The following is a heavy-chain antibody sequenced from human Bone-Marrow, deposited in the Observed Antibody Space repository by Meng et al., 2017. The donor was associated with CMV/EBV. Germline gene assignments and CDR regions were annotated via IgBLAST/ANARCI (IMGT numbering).Heavy chain of an antibody. Sequence: SETLSLTCAVYGGSFSGYYWSWIRQPPGKGLEWIGEINHSGSTNYNPSLKSRVTISVDTSKNQFSLKLSSVTAADTAVYYCARGRGVPGYCSGGSCLRAFDIWGQGTMVTASS. J-gene: IGHJ3*02. V-gene: IGHV4-34*01. CDR3: ARGRGVPGYCSGGSCLRAFDI. D-gene: IGHD2-15*01. CDR1: GGSFSGYY. CDR2: INHSGST.